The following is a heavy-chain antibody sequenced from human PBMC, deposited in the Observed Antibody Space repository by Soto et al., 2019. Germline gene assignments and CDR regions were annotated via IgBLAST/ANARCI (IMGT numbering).Heavy chain of an antibody. J-gene: IGHJ4*02. CDR2: IFPSGTT. V-gene: IGHV4-30-2*01. Sequence: TLSLTCGVSGGSLSGATYSWNWIRQPPGKGLELIGDIFPSGTTYYNPSLKSRVTISIDVSKNQFSLSLRSLTAADTAVYYCAISREFHXWSQGTLVTVSX. CDR3: AISREFHX. CDR1: GGSLSGATYS.